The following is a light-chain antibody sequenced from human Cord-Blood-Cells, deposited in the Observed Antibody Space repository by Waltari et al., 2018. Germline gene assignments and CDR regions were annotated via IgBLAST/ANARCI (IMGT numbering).Light chain of an antibody. V-gene: IGLV2-18*02. CDR3: SSYTSSSIFVV. CDR2: EGS. J-gene: IGLJ2*01. CDR1: SSDVGSYNR. Sequence: QSALTQPPSVSGSPGQSVTISCTGTSSDVGSYNRVSWYQQPPCTAPNLMIYEGSNRPSGVPDRFSGSKSGNKASLTISGLQAEDEADYYCSSYTSSSIFVVFGGGTKLTVL.